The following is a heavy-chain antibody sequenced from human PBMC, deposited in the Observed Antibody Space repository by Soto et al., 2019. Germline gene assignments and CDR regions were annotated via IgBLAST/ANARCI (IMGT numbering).Heavy chain of an antibody. D-gene: IGHD2-8*02. CDR2: IYCSGST. CDR3: ARDKITGLFDY. V-gene: IGHV4-31*03. J-gene: IGHJ4*02. CDR1: GGSISNGGYY. Sequence: SETLSLTCTVSGGSISNGGYYWSWIRQHPGKGLEWIGYIYCSGSTYYNPSLKSRVTISVDTSKNQFSLKLTSVTAADTAVYYCARDKITGLFDYWGQGTLVTVSS.